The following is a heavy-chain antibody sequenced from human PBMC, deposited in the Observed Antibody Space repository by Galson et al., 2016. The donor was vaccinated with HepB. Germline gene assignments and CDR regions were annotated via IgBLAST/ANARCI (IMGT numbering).Heavy chain of an antibody. D-gene: IGHD2-2*01. CDR3: LKSGYCGITDCFHAFDI. CDR1: GFTFSSYS. Sequence: SLRLSCAASGFTFSSYSMHWVRQAPGKGLEYISTISNDGRSRYFVDSVRGRFTISRDNSKNTVYLQMSSLRPEDSATHYCLKSGYCGITDCFHAFDIWGQGTMVTVSS. CDR2: ISNDGRSR. J-gene: IGHJ3*02. V-gene: IGHV3-64D*08.